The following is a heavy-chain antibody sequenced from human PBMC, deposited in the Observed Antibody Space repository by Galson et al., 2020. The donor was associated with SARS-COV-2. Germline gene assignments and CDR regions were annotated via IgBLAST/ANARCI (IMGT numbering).Heavy chain of an antibody. V-gene: IGHV1-24*01. CDR1: GYTLTELS. J-gene: IGHJ4*02. CDR2: FDPEDGET. Sequence: ASVKVSCKVSGYTLTELSMHWVRQAPGKGLEWMGGFDPEDGETIYAQKFQGRVTMTEDTSTDTAYMELSSLRSEDTAVYYCATDFAIFGVVILHDWGQGIRGAVSS. CDR3: ATDFAIFGVVILHD. D-gene: IGHD3-3*01.